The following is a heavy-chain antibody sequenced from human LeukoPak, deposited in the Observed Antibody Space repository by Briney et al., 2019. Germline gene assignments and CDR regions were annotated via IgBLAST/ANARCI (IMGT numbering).Heavy chain of an antibody. CDR1: GGSISSSSYY. J-gene: IGHJ4*02. Sequence: SETLSLTCTVSGGSISSSSYYWDWIRQPPGKGLEWIGSVYYSGSTNYNPSLKSRVTISVDTSKNQFSLKLSSVTAADTAVYYCAREYGGNSGLYYFDYWGQGTLVTVSS. D-gene: IGHD4-23*01. CDR2: VYYSGST. CDR3: AREYGGNSGLYYFDY. V-gene: IGHV4-39*07.